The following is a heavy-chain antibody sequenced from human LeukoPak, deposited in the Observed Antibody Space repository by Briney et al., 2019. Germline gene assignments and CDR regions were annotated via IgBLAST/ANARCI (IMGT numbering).Heavy chain of an antibody. V-gene: IGHV3-74*01. CDR1: GFTFSRYW. D-gene: IGHD6-19*01. CDR2: INTDGSSA. J-gene: IGHJ4*02. CDR3: ARVHSDWLYYFDY. Sequence: GGSPRLSCAASGFTFSRYWVHWVRQAPGKGLVWVSRINTDGSSATYADSVKGRFTVSRDNAKNTLYLQMNSLRAEDTAVYYCARVHSDWLYYFDYWGQGTLVTVSS.